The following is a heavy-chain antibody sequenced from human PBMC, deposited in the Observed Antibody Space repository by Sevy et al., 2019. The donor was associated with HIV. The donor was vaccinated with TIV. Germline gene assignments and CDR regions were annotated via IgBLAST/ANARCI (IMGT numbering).Heavy chain of an antibody. CDR3: TRGYYYDSSGYSDY. J-gene: IGHJ4*02. Sequence: GGSLRLSCTGSGFTFGDYAMSWFRQAPGMGLEWVGFIRSKGYGGATEYAASGKGRFTISRDDSKSIDDLQMNSLKTEDTAVYYCTRGYYYDSSGYSDYWGQGTLVTVSS. CDR1: GFTFGDYA. CDR2: IRSKGYGGAT. V-gene: IGHV3-49*03. D-gene: IGHD3-22*01.